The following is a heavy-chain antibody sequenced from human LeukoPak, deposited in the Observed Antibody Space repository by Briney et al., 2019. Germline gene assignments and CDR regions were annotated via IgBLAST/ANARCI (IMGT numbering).Heavy chain of an antibody. Sequence: PSETLSLTCTVSGDSISSGGYYWSWIRQPAGKGLEWIGRISSSGSTNYNPSLKSRVTISVDTSKNQFSLKLSSVTAADTAVYFCARGPYSYDSSGAFDIWGQGTMVIVSS. V-gene: IGHV4-61*02. CDR1: GDSISSGGYY. CDR3: ARGPYSYDSSGAFDI. CDR2: ISSSGST. J-gene: IGHJ3*02. D-gene: IGHD3-22*01.